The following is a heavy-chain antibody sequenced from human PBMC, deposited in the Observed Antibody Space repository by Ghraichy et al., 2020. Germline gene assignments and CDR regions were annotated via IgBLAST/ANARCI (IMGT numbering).Heavy chain of an antibody. CDR2: IHTSGST. CDR1: GGSVSSNSYY. Sequence: SETLSLTCTVSGGSVSSNSYYWTWIRQPAGEGLEWIGHIHTSGSTSYNPSLKSRVTISVDTSKNQFSLKLNSVTAADTAVYYCARAILVAATGYWFDPWGQGTLVTVSS. D-gene: IGHD6-13*01. J-gene: IGHJ5*02. V-gene: IGHV4-61*09. CDR3: ARAILVAATGYWFDP.